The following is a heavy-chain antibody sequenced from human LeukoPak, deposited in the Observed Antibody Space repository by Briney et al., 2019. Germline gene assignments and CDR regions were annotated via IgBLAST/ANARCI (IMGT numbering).Heavy chain of an antibody. D-gene: IGHD6-13*01. CDR2: MNPNSGNT. J-gene: IGHJ5*02. V-gene: IGHV1-8*01. CDR3: ARDRRGKTAGILNWFDP. Sequence: GASVKVSCKASGYTFTSYDINWVRQATGQGLEWMGWMNPNSGNTGYAQKFQGRVTMTRNTSISTACMELSSLRSEDTAVYYCARDRRGKTAGILNWFDPWGQGTLVTVSS. CDR1: GYTFTSYD.